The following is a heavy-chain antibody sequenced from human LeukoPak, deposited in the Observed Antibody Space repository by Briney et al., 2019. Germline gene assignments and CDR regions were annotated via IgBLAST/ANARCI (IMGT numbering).Heavy chain of an antibody. V-gene: IGHV3-30*02. CDR2: IRYDVSNK. J-gene: IGHJ5*02. CDR3: AKDYSKTSYYGSGTYYRPRWFDP. D-gene: IGHD3-10*01. Sequence: GGSLRLSCAASGFTFSSYGMHWVRQAPGKGLECVALIRYDVSNKYYADSVKGRFTISRDNSKNTLYLQMNSLRAEDTAVYYCAKDYSKTSYYGSGTYYRPRWFDPWGQGTLVTVSS. CDR1: GFTFSSYG.